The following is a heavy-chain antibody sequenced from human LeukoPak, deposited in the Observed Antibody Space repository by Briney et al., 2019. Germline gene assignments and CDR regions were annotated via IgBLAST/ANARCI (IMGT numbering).Heavy chain of an antibody. J-gene: IGHJ4*02. CDR3: ARHVPSSGWY. Sequence: GESLKISCKGSGYSFTRYWIAWVRQMPGKGLEWMGIIYPRDSDTRYNPSFQGQVTISVDKSISTAYLQWSSLKASDTAMYYCARHVPSSGWYRGQGTLVTVSS. CDR2: IYPRDSDT. CDR1: GYSFTRYW. V-gene: IGHV5-51*01. D-gene: IGHD6-19*01.